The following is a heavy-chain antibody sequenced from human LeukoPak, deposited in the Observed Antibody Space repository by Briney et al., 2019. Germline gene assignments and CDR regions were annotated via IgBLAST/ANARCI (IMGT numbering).Heavy chain of an antibody. CDR2: ISGSGIST. V-gene: IGHV3-23*01. Sequence: GGSLRLSCAASGFTFSSYTMNWIRQAPGKGLEWVSGISGSGISTYYADSVKGRFTISRDNSKNTLYLQMNSLRVEDTAVYYCAKSWNYYDSSGDDALDIWGQGTMVTVSS. D-gene: IGHD3-22*01. CDR1: GFTFSSYT. CDR3: AKSWNYYDSSGDDALDI. J-gene: IGHJ3*02.